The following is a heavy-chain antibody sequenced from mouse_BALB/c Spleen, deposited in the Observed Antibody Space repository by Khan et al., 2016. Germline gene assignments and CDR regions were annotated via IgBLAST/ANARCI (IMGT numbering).Heavy chain of an antibody. D-gene: IGHD2-3*01. CDR1: GYTFTNYG. CDR3: APIYDGYYVGLYSAMDY. J-gene: IGHJ4*01. CDR2: INTYTGEP. Sequence: QIQLVQSGPELKKPGETVKISCKASGYTFTNYGMNWVKQAPGKGLKWMGWINTYTGEPTYADDFKGRFAFSLETSASTAYLQINNLKNEDTATYCCAPIYDGYYVGLYSAMDYGGQVTSVTVSS. V-gene: IGHV9-3-1*01.